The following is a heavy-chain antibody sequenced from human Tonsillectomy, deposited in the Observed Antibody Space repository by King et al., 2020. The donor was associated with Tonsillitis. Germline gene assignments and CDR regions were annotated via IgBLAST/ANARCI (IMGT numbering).Heavy chain of an antibody. CDR2: INTNTGNP. D-gene: IGHD6-13*01. CDR1: GYTFTSYA. J-gene: IGHJ5*02. V-gene: IGHV7-4-1*02. Sequence: VQLVESGSELKKPGASVKVSCKASGYTFTSYAMNWVRQAPGQGLEWMGWINTNTGNPTYAQGFTGRFVFSLDTSVSTAYLQISSLKAEDTAVYYCARDYDGPSIAAAGTNWFVPWGQGTLVTVSS. CDR3: ARDYDGPSIAAAGTNWFVP.